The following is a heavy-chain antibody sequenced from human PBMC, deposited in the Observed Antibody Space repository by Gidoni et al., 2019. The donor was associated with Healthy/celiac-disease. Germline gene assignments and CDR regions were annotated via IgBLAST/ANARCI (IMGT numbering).Heavy chain of an antibody. J-gene: IGHJ6*02. CDR3: ARDGVVPAAMGGRYYYYYGMDV. V-gene: IGHV3-33*01. D-gene: IGHD2-2*01. Sequence: ADSVKGRFTISRDNSKNTLYLQMNSLRAEDTAVYYCARDGVVPAAMGGRYYYYYGMDVWGQGTTVTVSS.